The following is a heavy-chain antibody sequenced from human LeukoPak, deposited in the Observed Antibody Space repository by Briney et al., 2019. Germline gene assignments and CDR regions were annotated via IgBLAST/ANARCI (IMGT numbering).Heavy chain of an antibody. CDR1: GDIVSNNNTA. V-gene: IGHV6-1*01. D-gene: IGHD3-22*01. Sequence: SQTLSLTCVLSGDIVSNNNTAWHWIRQSPSRGLEWLERTYYRSKWNNDYAVSVKSRIMINQDTSKNQFSLQLRSVTPEDTAVYYCARFDSRRKNFDYWGQGTLLTVSS. J-gene: IGHJ4*02. CDR3: ARFDSRRKNFDY. CDR2: TYYRSKWNN.